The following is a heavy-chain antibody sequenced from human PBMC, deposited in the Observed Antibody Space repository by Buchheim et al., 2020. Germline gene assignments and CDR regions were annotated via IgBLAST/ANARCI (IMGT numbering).Heavy chain of an antibody. CDR2: IKSKTDGGTT. J-gene: IGHJ4*02. CDR3: ATAPGFYDSAPFDF. D-gene: IGHD3-22*01. Sequence: EVQLVESGGGLVKPGESLRLSCAASGFTFSSAWMSWVRQSPGKGLEWVGLIKSKTDGGTTDYAAPVKGRFTISRDDSENTLYLQMSNLKTEDTAVYYCATAPGFYDSAPFDFWGQGT. V-gene: IGHV3-15*01. CDR1: GFTFSSAW.